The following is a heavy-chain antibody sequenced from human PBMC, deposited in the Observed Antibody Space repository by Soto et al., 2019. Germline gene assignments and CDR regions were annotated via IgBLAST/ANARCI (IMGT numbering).Heavy chain of an antibody. CDR1: GFTFSSYS. Sequence: GGSLRLSCAASGFTFSSYSMNWVRQAPGKGLEWVSSISSSSSYIYYADSVKGRFTISRDNAKNSLYLQMNSLRAEDTAVYYGARGVANYYDSSGYYAFDIWGQGTMVTVSS. CDR2: ISSSSSYI. CDR3: ARGVANYYDSSGYYAFDI. V-gene: IGHV3-21*01. J-gene: IGHJ3*02. D-gene: IGHD3-22*01.